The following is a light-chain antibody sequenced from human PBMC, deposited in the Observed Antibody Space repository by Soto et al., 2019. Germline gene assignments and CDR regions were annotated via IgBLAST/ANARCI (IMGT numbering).Light chain of an antibody. J-gene: IGKJ2*01. CDR1: QRISSN. CDR2: GAS. Sequence: EIVMTQSPATLSLSPGERATLYCKASQRISSNLAWYQQKPGQPPRLLIYGASTRATGIPARFSVSEAGTEFTINISGLQYEDFAVYYCQQYNIWPPYTSGQGNKLEIK. V-gene: IGKV3-15*01. CDR3: QQYNIWPPYT.